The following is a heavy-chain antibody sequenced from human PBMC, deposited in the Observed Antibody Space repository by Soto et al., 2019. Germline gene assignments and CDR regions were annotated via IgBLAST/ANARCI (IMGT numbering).Heavy chain of an antibody. CDR2: INHSGST. D-gene: IGHD2-21*02. CDR3: ARGGGDLGYYYYYYGMDV. J-gene: IGHJ6*02. CDR1: GGSFSGYY. V-gene: IGHV4-34*01. Sequence: SETLSLTCAVYGGSFSGYYWSWIRQPPGKGLEWIGEINHSGSTNYNPSLKSRVTISVDTSKNQFSLKLSSVTAADTAVYYCARGGGDLGYYYYYYGMDVWGQGTTVTRLL.